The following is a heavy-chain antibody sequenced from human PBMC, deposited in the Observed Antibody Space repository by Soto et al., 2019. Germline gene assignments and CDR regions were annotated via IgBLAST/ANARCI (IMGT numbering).Heavy chain of an antibody. CDR3: VKGNWAYSYNNWFDP. D-gene: IGHD5-18*01. CDR1: GFTFRSYA. Sequence: GSLRLSCSASGFTFRSYAIHWVRQAPGKGLEYVSALSGDGRSTYYADSVKGRFTVFRDNSKNTLFLQMSSLRVEDTAVYYCVKGNWAYSYNNWFDPWGQGTLVTAPQ. J-gene: IGHJ5*02. CDR2: LSGDGRST. V-gene: IGHV3-64D*06.